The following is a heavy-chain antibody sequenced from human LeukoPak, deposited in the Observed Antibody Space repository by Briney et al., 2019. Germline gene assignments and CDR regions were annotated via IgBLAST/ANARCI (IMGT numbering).Heavy chain of an antibody. V-gene: IGHV4-4*07. Sequence: SETLSLTCTVSGGSNRSYYWSWIRQAAGKGLEWIGRIYTSGSTNYNPSLKSRVTMSVDMSKNQFSLNLTSVTAADTAVYYCARETGSSRWFDPWGQGTLVTVSS. CDR2: IYTSGST. CDR1: GGSNRSYY. J-gene: IGHJ5*02. D-gene: IGHD1-26*01. CDR3: ARETGSSRWFDP.